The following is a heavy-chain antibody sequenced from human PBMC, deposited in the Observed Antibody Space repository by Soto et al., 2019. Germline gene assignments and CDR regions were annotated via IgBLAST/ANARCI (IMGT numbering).Heavy chain of an antibody. CDR3: ARGEVDFWRGAKLSGMDV. Sequence: SETLSLTCAVYGGCFSGYYWSWIRQPPGKGLEWIGEINHSGSTNYNPSLKSRVTISVDPSKNQFSLKLSSVTAADTAVYYCARGEVDFWRGAKLSGMDVWGQGTTVTVSS. V-gene: IGHV4-34*01. D-gene: IGHD3-3*01. CDR2: INHSGST. J-gene: IGHJ6*02. CDR1: GGCFSGYY.